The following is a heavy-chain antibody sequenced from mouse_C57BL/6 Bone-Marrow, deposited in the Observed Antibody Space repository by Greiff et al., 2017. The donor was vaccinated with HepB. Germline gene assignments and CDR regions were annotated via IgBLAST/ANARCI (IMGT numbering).Heavy chain of an antibody. V-gene: IGHV1-55*01. CDR1: GYTFTRYW. D-gene: IGHD1-1*01. CDR2: IYPGSGST. J-gene: IGHJ2*01. Sequence: QVQLQQPGAELVKPGASVKMSCKASGYTFTRYWITWVKQRPGQGLEWIGDIYPGSGSTNYNEKFKSQATLTVDTSSSTAYMQLSSLTSEDAAVYYCARRNGSSYVGYWGQGTTLTVSS. CDR3: ARRNGSSYVGY.